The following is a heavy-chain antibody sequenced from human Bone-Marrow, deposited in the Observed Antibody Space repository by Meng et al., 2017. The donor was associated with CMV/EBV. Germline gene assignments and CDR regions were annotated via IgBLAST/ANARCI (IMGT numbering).Heavy chain of an antibody. CDR2: INDSGST. D-gene: IGHD1-14*01. J-gene: IGHJ3*02. CDR3: AREAVSGWSAFDI. V-gene: IGHV4-34*01. Sequence: SETLSLTCAVYGGSFSGYYWSWLRQPPGKGLEWIGEINDSGSTNYNPSLRSRVTISVDTSKNQFSLKLSSVTAADTAVYYCAREAVSGWSAFDIWGQGTMVTVSS. CDR1: GGSFSGYY.